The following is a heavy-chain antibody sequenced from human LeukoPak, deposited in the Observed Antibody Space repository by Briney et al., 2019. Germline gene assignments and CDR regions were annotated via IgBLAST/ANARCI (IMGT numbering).Heavy chain of an antibody. Sequence: GGSLRLSCAASGFTFSSYAMSWVRQAPGKGLGWVSAISGSGGSTYYADSAKGRFTISRDNSKSTLYLQMNTLRAEDTAIYYCAKSHSVHDWFDPWGQGTLVTVSS. D-gene: IGHD5/OR15-5a*01. J-gene: IGHJ5*02. CDR3: AKSHSVHDWFDP. V-gene: IGHV3-23*01. CDR2: ISGSGGST. CDR1: GFTFSSYA.